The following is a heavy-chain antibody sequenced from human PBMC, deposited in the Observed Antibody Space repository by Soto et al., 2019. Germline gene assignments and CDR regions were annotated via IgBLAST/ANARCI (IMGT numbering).Heavy chain of an antibody. CDR1: GFTFSSYA. CDR3: AAVGRGEACMDV. V-gene: IGHV3-23*01. Sequence: EVPLLESGGGLVQPGGSLSLSCAASGFTFSSYAMSWVRQAPGKGLEWVSAISGSGGRTYYADSVKGRFTISRDNSKNTLYLQMNSLRTEDTAVYDCAAVGRGEACMDVWGRGSTVTVS. CDR2: ISGSGGRT. D-gene: IGHD1-26*01. J-gene: IGHJ6*02.